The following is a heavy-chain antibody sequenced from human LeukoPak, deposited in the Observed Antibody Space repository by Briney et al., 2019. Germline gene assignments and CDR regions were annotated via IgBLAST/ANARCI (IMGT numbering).Heavy chain of an antibody. Sequence: RASETLSLTCAVYGGSFSGYYWSWIRQPPGKGLEWIGEINHSGSTNYNPSLKSRVTISVDTSKNQFSLKLSSVTAADTAVYYCARGPGSGSYFRSRRTYYFDYWGQGTLVTVSS. CDR3: ARGPGSGSYFRSRRTYYFDY. CDR1: GGSFSGYY. J-gene: IGHJ4*02. D-gene: IGHD3-10*01. V-gene: IGHV4-34*01. CDR2: INHSGST.